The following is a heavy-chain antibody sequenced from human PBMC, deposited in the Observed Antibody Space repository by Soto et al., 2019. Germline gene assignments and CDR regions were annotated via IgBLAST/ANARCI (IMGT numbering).Heavy chain of an antibody. J-gene: IGHJ6*02. CDR2: IFPIFGTA. V-gene: IGHV1-69*12. CDR1: GGTFSSYA. Sequence: QVQLVQSGAEVKKPGSSVKVSCKASGGTFSSYAISWVRQAPGQGLEWMGGIFPIFGTANYAQKFQGRVTITADASTNTAYMELSRLRSEDKAVYYCAKAVGYSYGYPLHLYAMDVWGQGTTVTVSS. CDR3: AKAVGYSYGYPLHLYAMDV. D-gene: IGHD5-18*01.